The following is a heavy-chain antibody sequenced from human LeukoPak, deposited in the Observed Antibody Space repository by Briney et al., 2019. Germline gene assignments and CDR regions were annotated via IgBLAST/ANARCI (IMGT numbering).Heavy chain of an antibody. CDR2: IYSGGST. J-gene: IGHJ4*02. CDR1: GFTFSSYS. V-gene: IGHV3-53*01. Sequence: GGSLRLSCAASGFTFSSYSMSWVRQAPGKGLEWVSVIYSGGSTYYADSVKGRFTISRDNSKSTLYIQMNSLRAEDTAVYYCARAKPKNMVRGLIMRRESRYYFDYWGQGTLVTVSS. D-gene: IGHD3-10*01. CDR3: ARAKPKNMVRGLIMRRESRYYFDY.